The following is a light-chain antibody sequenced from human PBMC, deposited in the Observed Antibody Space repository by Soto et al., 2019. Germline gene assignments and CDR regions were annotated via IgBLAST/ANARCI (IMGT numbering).Light chain of an antibody. CDR2: KAS. Sequence: DIQVTQSPSTLSASVGDSVTISCRASQIISNWLAWYQQKPGKAPKLLIYKASTLESGVPSRFSGSGSGTDFTLTISSLQPDDFETYYCQPYNTFLLTFGPGTRVDIK. V-gene: IGKV1-5*03. CDR1: QIISNW. J-gene: IGKJ3*01. CDR3: QPYNTFLLT.